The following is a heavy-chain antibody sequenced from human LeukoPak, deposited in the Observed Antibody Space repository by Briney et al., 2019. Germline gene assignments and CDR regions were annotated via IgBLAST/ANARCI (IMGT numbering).Heavy chain of an antibody. CDR1: GFTFSSYS. CDR2: ISSSSSYI. J-gene: IGHJ4*02. CDR3: ARGYSSTSYYFEF. Sequence: GGSLRLSCAASGFTFSSYSMNWVRQAPGKGLEWVSSISSSSSYIYYADSVKGRFTISRDNAKNSLYLQMNSLRAEDTAVYYCARGYSSTSYYFEFWGQGTLVTVSS. V-gene: IGHV3-21*01. D-gene: IGHD6-6*01.